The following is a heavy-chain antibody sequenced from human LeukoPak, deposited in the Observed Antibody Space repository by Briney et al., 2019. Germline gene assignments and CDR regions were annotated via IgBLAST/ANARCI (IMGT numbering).Heavy chain of an antibody. D-gene: IGHD3-22*01. Sequence: GGSLRLSCAASGFTFSSYGMHWVRQAPGKGLEWVTFIRYDGSNKYYTDSVKARFTISRDNSKNTLYLQMNSLRAEDTAVYYCAKDHDPNYYDSSYFDYWGQETLVTVSS. CDR2: IRYDGSNK. CDR3: AKDHDPNYYDSSYFDY. V-gene: IGHV3-30*02. J-gene: IGHJ4*02. CDR1: GFTFSSYG.